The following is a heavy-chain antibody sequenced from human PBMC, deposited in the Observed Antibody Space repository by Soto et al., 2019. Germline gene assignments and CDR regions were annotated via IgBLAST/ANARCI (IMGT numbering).Heavy chain of an antibody. Sequence: VASVKVSCKASGGTFSSYAISWVRQAPGQGLEWMGGIIPIFGTANYAQKFQGRVTITADKSTSTAYMELSSLRSEDTAVYYCARANYYDYVWGSYRPMDVWGQGTTGTVS. D-gene: IGHD3-16*02. CDR1: GGTFSSYA. J-gene: IGHJ6*02. V-gene: IGHV1-69*06. CDR3: ARANYYDYVWGSYRPMDV. CDR2: IIPIFGTA.